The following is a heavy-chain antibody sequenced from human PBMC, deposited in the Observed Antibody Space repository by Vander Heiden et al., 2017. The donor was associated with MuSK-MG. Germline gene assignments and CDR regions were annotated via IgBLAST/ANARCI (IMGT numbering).Heavy chain of an antibody. J-gene: IGHJ5*02. CDR2: INPNSGGT. Sequence: QVQLVQSGAEVKKPGASVKVSCKASGYTFTGYYMHWVRQAPGQGLEWMGWINPNSGGTNYAQKLQGGVTMTRDTSISTADMELSRMRSDETAVYYCARGNRSTRVRGVWFDPWGHGTMVTVYS. D-gene: IGHD3-10*01. CDR3: ARGNRSTRVRGVWFDP. V-gene: IGHV1-2*02. CDR1: GYTFTGYY.